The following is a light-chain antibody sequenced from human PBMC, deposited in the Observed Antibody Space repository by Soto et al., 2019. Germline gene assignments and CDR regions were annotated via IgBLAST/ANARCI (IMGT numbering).Light chain of an antibody. CDR1: QGIAPY. V-gene: IGKV1-27*01. Sequence: XXTXSXXXXSXXXGXXXTITCRASQGIAPYLAWFQQKPGKVPKLLIYATSTLQSGVPSRFXXXXXXXXXXXXINSLQPEDVGTYYCQKYNSAPLTFGGGTKVEIK. CDR3: QKYNSAPLT. CDR2: ATS. J-gene: IGKJ4*01.